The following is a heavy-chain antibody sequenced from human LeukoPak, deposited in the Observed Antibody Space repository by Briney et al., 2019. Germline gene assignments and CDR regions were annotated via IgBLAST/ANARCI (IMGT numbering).Heavy chain of an antibody. Sequence: GESLRLSCAASGFAFNTYSMNWVRQAPGKGLEWVAFIRSDGNKKYYADSVKGRFTISRDNSRNTLYLQMNSLRTEDTAVYYCAKDLNYGELVDSWGKGTLVTVSS. J-gene: IGHJ4*02. CDR2: IRSDGNKK. CDR3: AKDLNYGELVDS. V-gene: IGHV3-30*02. CDR1: GFAFNTYS. D-gene: IGHD4-17*01.